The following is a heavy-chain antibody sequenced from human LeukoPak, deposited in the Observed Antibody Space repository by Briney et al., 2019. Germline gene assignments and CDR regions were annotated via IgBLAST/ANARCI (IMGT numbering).Heavy chain of an antibody. Sequence: GGSLRLSCAASGFTFNNNYMSWVRQAPGKGLEWVGRIKSKTDGGTTDYAATVQGRFTISTADSTNTLYLQMHSLKTAATAVYYCTPWIQIWLLRDAFDIWGQGTMVTVSS. CDR1: GFTFNNNY. CDR3: TPWIQIWLLRDAFDI. V-gene: IGHV3-15*01. CDR2: IKSKTDGGTT. D-gene: IGHD5-18*01. J-gene: IGHJ3*02.